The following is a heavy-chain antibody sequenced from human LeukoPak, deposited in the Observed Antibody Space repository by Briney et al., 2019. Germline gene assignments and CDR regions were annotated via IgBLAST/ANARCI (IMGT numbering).Heavy chain of an antibody. Sequence: SVRVSCKASGGTFSSYAISWVRQAPGQGLEWMGRIIPILGIANYAQKFQGRVTITADKSTSTAYMELSSLRSEDTAVYYCARGSPGGSGTEWGQGTLVTVSS. CDR1: GGTFSSYA. J-gene: IGHJ4*02. CDR2: IIPILGIA. CDR3: ARGSPGGSGTE. V-gene: IGHV1-69*04. D-gene: IGHD3-10*01.